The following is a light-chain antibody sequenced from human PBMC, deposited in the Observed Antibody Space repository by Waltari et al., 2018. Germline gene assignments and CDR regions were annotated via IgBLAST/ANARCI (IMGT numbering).Light chain of an antibody. Sequence: QLVLTQSPSPSASLGASVKLTCTLSSGHSTNLIAWHQQQPEKGPRYLMKVNSDGSHSKGDQIPDRFSGSSSGAEHYLTISSLQSEDEADYYCQTGGHGTWVFGGGTKLTVL. CDR1: SGHSTNL. V-gene: IGLV4-69*01. CDR2: VNSDGSH. J-gene: IGLJ3*02. CDR3: QTGGHGTWV.